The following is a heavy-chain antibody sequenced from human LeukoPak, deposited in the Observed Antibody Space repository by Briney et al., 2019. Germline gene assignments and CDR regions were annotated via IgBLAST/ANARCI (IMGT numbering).Heavy chain of an antibody. CDR1: GFTFSSHA. CDR2: IAYDGSNK. J-gene: IGHJ4*02. Sequence: PGTSLRLSCAASGFTFSSHAIHWGREAPGTGLEWVALIAYDGSNKYYADSVKGRFTISRDNSKNTLYLQMNSLRGEDTAVYYCAKNHPYSGSYGPIDCWGQGTLVTVSS. CDR3: AKNHPYSGSYGPIDC. V-gene: IGHV3-30*18. D-gene: IGHD1-26*01.